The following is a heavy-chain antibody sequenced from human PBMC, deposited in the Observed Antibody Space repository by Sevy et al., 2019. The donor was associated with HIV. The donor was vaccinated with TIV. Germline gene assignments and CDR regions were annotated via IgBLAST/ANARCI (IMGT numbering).Heavy chain of an antibody. V-gene: IGHV1-8*01. CDR1: GYSFTNFD. CDR2: MNPNNGNT. D-gene: IGHD3-3*01. Sequence: ASVKISCKAAGYSFTNFDINWVRQATGQGLEWMGWMNPNNGNTHYAQKFQGRPTKTRSSPAKTAYMELGSLTSEDTAIFYCARARLDYEFWSGSYFSRAPWGYKYYAMDVWGQGTTVTVSS. J-gene: IGHJ6*02. CDR3: ARARLDYEFWSGSYFSRAPWGYKYYAMDV.